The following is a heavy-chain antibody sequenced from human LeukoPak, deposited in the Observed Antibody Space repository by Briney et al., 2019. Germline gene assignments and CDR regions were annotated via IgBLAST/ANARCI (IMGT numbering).Heavy chain of an antibody. Sequence: SQTLSLTCAISGDSVSSNSAAWNWIRQSPSRGLEWLGRTYYRSKWYNDYAVSVKSRITINPDTSKNQFSLKLSSVTAADTAVYYCARGRRDGYNLRYFDYWGQGTLVTVSS. V-gene: IGHV6-1*01. CDR2: TYYRSKWYN. J-gene: IGHJ4*02. CDR1: GDSVSSNSAA. CDR3: ARGRRDGYNLRYFDY. D-gene: IGHD1-1*01.